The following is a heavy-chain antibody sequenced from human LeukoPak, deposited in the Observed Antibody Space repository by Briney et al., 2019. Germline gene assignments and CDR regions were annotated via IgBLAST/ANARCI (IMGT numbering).Heavy chain of an antibody. Sequence: GESLKISCKGSGYSFTGYWIGWVRQMPGKGLEWMGIIYPGDSDTRYSPSFQGKVTISADKSISTPSLQWSSLKASDIPMYYCARQTGGGAFDIWGQGTMVTVSS. CDR2: IYPGDSDT. CDR1: GYSFTGYW. D-gene: IGHD3-10*01. V-gene: IGHV5-51*01. CDR3: ARQTGGGAFDI. J-gene: IGHJ3*02.